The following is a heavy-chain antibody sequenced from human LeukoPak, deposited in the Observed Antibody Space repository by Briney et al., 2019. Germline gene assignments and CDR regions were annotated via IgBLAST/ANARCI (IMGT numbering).Heavy chain of an antibody. CDR3: AKVHMYYYESSGYIDY. CDR1: GFTFSSYA. CDR2: ISGSGSSI. Sequence: GSLRLSCVASGFTFSSYAMSWVRQAPGKGLEWASAISGSGSSIYYADSVKGRFTISRDNSKNTLYLQMNSLRAEDTAVYYCAKVHMYYYESSGYIDYWGQGTLVTVSS. D-gene: IGHD3-22*01. J-gene: IGHJ4*02. V-gene: IGHV3-23*01.